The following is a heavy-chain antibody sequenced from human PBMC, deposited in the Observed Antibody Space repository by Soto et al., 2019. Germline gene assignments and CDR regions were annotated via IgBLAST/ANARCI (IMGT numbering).Heavy chain of an antibody. CDR1: GGTFSTYS. CDR3: ARHPGRPYYYYGMDV. CDR2: IIPIFGTA. D-gene: IGHD2-15*01. J-gene: IGHJ6*02. V-gene: IGHV1-69*13. Sequence: ASVKVSCKASGGTFSTYSISWVRQAPGQGLEWMGGIIPIFGTADYAQKFQGRVTITADESTGTAYMELSSLRSQDTAVYYCARHPGRPYYYYGMDVWGQGTTVTVS.